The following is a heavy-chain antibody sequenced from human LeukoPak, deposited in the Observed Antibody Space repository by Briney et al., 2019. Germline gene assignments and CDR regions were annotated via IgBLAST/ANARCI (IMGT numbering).Heavy chain of an antibody. Sequence: KPGGSLRPSCAASGFTFSTAWMSWVRQAPGKGLEWVGRVKSKSDGGTTDYAAPVKGRFTISRDDSKNTLYLQMNSLKTEDTAVYYCAKDMGYFTNWGQGTLVTVSS. J-gene: IGHJ4*02. V-gene: IGHV3-15*01. CDR2: VKSKSDGGTT. CDR3: AKDMGYFTN. D-gene: IGHD2-8*01. CDR1: GFTFSTAW.